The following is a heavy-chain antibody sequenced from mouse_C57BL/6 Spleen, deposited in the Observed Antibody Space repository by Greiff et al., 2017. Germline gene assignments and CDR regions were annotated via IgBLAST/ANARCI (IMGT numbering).Heavy chain of an antibody. D-gene: IGHD1-1*01. CDR3: ARYGSSYYFDY. V-gene: IGHV1-50*01. CDR2: IDPSDSDT. CDR1: GYTFTSYW. Sequence: VKLQQPGAELVKPGASVKLSCKASGYTFTSYWMQWVKQRPGQGLEWIGEIDPSDSDTNYNQKFKGKATLTVDTSSSTAYMQLSSLTSEDSAVYYCARYGSSYYFDYWGQGTTLTVSS. J-gene: IGHJ2*01.